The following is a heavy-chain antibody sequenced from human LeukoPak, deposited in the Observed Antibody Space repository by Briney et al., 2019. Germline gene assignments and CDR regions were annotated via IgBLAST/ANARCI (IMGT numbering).Heavy chain of an antibody. J-gene: IGHJ2*01. CDR3: XXXXHPAETTGGYFDL. Sequence: GESLKISCQSSGYNFTPYWIVWVRHMPGKGLEWMGITFAGYSYTIYSPSCQGQVTISVDKSISTAYLQWSSRKASDTAMYSXXXXXHPAETTGGYFDLWGRGTLVTVSA. D-gene: IGHD4-17*01. CDR2: TFAGYSYT. CDR1: GYNFTPYW. V-gene: IGHV5-51*01.